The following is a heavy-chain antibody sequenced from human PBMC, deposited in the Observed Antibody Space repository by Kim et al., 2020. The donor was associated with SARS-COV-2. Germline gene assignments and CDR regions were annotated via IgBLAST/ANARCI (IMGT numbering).Heavy chain of an antibody. V-gene: IGHV3-23*01. J-gene: IGHJ3*02. CDR3: AKALTTVTTWAFDI. Sequence: ADSGTGRFTISRDNSKNTLYLQMNSLRAEDTAVYYCAKALTTVTTWAFDIWGQGTMVTVSS. D-gene: IGHD4-17*01.